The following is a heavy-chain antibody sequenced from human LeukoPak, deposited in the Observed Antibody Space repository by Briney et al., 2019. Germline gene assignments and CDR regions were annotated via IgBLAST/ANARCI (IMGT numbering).Heavy chain of an antibody. Sequence: GGSLRLSCAAPGFIFNSNAMTWVRQAPGKGLEWVSAISETGGGTYYADSVKGRFTISRDNSRNTLYLQMNSLRAEDTALYYCAKNYYASTGYDYWGQGTLVTVSS. CDR1: GFIFNSNA. J-gene: IGHJ4*02. CDR2: ISETGGGT. CDR3: AKNYYASTGYDY. D-gene: IGHD3-22*01. V-gene: IGHV3-23*01.